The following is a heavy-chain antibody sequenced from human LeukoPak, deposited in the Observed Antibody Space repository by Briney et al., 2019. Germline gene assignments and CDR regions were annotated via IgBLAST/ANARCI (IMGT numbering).Heavy chain of an antibody. D-gene: IGHD5-12*01. CDR3: VRDEGGYDYPYNWFDP. J-gene: IGHJ5*02. CDR2: ISSSGSTI. CDR1: GFTFSDYY. V-gene: IGHV3-11*01. Sequence: GGSLRLSCAASGFTFSDYYMSWIRQAPGKGLEWVSYISSSGSTIYYADSVKGRFTISRDNAKNSLYLQMNSLRAEDTAVYYCVRDEGGYDYPYNWFDPWGQGTLVTVSS.